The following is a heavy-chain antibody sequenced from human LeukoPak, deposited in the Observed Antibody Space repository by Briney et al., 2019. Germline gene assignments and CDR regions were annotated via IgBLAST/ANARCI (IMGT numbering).Heavy chain of an antibody. V-gene: IGHV4-59*08. J-gene: IGHJ5*02. D-gene: IGHD6-19*01. CDR2: IYCSGST. CDR1: GGSISSYY. CDR3: ARQTQWLAS. Sequence: KPSETLSLTCTVSGGSISSYYWSWIRQPPGKGLEWIGYIYCSGSTNYNPSLKSRVTISVDTSKNQFSLKLSSVTAADTAVYYCARQTQWLASWGQGTLVTVSS.